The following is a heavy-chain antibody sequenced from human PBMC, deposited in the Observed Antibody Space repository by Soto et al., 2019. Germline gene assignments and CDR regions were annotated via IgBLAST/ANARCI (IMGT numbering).Heavy chain of an antibody. V-gene: IGHV1-69*06. D-gene: IGHD1-26*01. CDR2: ITPIYGTA. CDR1: GGTFSSYA. Sequence: GASVKVSCKASGGTFSSYAISWVRQAPGQGLEWMGGITPIYGTANYAQKFQGRVTITGDKSASTAYMELSSLRSEDTAVYYCAREVSGSYFHWGQGTLVTVSS. CDR3: AREVSGSYFH. J-gene: IGHJ4*02.